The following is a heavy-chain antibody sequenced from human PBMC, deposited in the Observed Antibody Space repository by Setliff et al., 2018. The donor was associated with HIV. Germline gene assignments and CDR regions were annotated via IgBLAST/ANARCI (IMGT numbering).Heavy chain of an antibody. V-gene: IGHV4-34*01. Sequence: SLTCAVYGGSLRNYYWSWIRQPPGKGLEWIAEINPSGTTNYNPSLKSRVTISVDTSKKQFSLKLTSVTAADTAVYYCARTLRAAAMGYFDYWGQGTLVTVSS. CDR1: GGSLRNYY. CDR3: ARTLRAAAMGYFDY. J-gene: IGHJ4*02. CDR2: INPSGTT. D-gene: IGHD5-18*01.